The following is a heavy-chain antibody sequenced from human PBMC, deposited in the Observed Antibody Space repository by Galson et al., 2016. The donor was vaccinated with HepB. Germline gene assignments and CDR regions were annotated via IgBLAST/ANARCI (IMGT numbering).Heavy chain of an antibody. CDR3: ARHGLRVRGWSPDF. D-gene: IGHD6-19*01. Sequence: QSGAEVKEPGESLRISCQGSGYTFSNFWIGWVRQMPGKGLEWMGIIYPDDSDTTYSPSFDGRVTISADKYTNTAYLEWSSLKASDTAIYFCARHGLRVRGWSPDFCGQGTVVTVSS. V-gene: IGHV5-51*01. J-gene: IGHJ4*02. CDR2: IYPDDSDT. CDR1: GYTFSNFW.